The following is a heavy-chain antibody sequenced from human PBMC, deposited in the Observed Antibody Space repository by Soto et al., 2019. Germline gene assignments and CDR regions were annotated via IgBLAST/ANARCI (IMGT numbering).Heavy chain of an antibody. D-gene: IGHD6-19*01. CDR3: AADRAGRAMAGSFARSLGDSYYDMDV. Sequence: ASVKGSCKASGYAFTSHSMHWVRHAPGEGLDWMGIINPRGGAATYTQKLQGRVTLTRDTSMTTVYMELSSLRSEDTAIYYCAADRAGRAMAGSFARSLGDSYYDMDVWGQ. CDR2: INPRGGAA. V-gene: IGHV1-46*01. J-gene: IGHJ6*02. CDR1: GYAFTSHS.